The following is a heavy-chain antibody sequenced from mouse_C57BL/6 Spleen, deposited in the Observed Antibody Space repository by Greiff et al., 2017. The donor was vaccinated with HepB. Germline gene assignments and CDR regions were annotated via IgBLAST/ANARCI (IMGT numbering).Heavy chain of an antibody. CDR3: ARGWFYYFDY. D-gene: IGHD1-1*02. CDR2: IYPGSGST. Sequence: QVQLKQPGAELVKPGASVKMSCKASGYTFTSYWITWVKQRPGQGLAWIGDIYPGSGSTNYNEKFKSKATLTVDTSSSTAYMQLSSLTSEDSAVDYCARGWFYYFDYWGQGTTLTVSS. CDR1: GYTFTSYW. J-gene: IGHJ2*01. V-gene: IGHV1-55*01.